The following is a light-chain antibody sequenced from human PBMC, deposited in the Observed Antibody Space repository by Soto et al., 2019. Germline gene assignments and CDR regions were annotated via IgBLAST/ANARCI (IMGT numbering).Light chain of an antibody. J-gene: IGLJ1*01. CDR2: SNN. V-gene: IGLV1-44*01. Sequence: QSVLTQPPSASGTPGQRVTISCSGSSSNIGSNTVNWYQQLPGTAPKLLIYSNNQRPSGVPDRFSGSKSGTSASLAISALQSEDEADYYCAAWEDSLNGYVFGSGTKLTVL. CDR3: AAWEDSLNGYV. CDR1: SSNIGSNT.